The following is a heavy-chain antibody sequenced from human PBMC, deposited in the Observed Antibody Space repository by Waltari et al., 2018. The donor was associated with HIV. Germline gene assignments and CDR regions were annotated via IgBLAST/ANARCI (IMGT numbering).Heavy chain of an antibody. CDR1: GGSFSGYY. CDR2: INHSGST. J-gene: IGHJ3*02. V-gene: IGHV4-34*01. D-gene: IGHD1-26*01. CDR3: ARGLRSGSFPI. Sequence: QVQLQQWGAGLLKPSETLSLTCAVYGGSFSGYYWSWIRQPPGKGLEWIGEINHSGSTNYNPSLKSRVTISVDTSKNQFSLKLSSVTAADTAVYYCARGLRSGSFPIWGQGTMVTVSS.